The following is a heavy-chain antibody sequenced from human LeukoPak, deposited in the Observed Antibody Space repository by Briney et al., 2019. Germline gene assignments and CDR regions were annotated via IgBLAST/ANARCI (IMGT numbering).Heavy chain of an antibody. J-gene: IGHJ4*02. V-gene: IGHV4-38-2*02. CDR2: IHHSGSS. CDR1: GYSISSGYY. Sequence: SETLSLTCTVSGYSISSGYYWGWIRQPPGKGLEWIGSIHHSGSSSYNPSLRSRVTISVDTSKNQFSLRLSSVTAADTAVYYCARVTGYVMEDYFDYWGQGTLVTVSS. D-gene: IGHD6-13*01. CDR3: ARVTGYVMEDYFDY.